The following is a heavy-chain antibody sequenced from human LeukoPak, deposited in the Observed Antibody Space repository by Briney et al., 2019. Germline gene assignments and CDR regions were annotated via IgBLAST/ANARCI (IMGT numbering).Heavy chain of an antibody. CDR3: ARALRTGQGDYVPVL. CDR2: IYPGDSDT. V-gene: IGHV5-51*01. J-gene: IGHJ4*02. CDR1: GYSFTSYW. Sequence: GESLKISCKGSGYSFTSYWIGWVRQMPGKGLEWMGIIYPGDSDTRYSPSFQGQVTISADKSISTAYLQWSSLKASDTAMYYCARALRTGQGDYVPVLWGQGTLVTVSS. D-gene: IGHD4-17*01.